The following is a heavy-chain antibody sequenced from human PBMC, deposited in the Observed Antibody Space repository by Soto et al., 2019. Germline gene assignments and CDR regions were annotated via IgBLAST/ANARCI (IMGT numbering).Heavy chain of an antibody. J-gene: IGHJ6*02. V-gene: IGHV3-30*18. CDR2: ISYDGSNK. Sequence: QVQLVESGGGVVQPGRSLRLSCAASGFTFSSYGMHWVRQAPGKGLEWVAVISYDGSNKYYADSVKGRFIISRDNSKNTLYLQMNSLRAEDTAVYYCAKDLRGPYYYYGMDVWGQGTTVTVSS. D-gene: IGHD3-16*01. CDR1: GFTFSSYG. CDR3: AKDLRGPYYYYGMDV.